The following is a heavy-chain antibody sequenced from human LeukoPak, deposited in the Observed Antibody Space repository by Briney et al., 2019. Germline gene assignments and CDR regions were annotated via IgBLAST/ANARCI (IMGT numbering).Heavy chain of an antibody. CDR1: GFIFSSYD. CDR2: ISSSGSTI. CDR3: ARDRYYYDSSAYYEIAY. J-gene: IGHJ4*02. D-gene: IGHD3-22*01. V-gene: IGHV3-48*03. Sequence: GGSLRLSCAASGFIFSSYDMNWVRQAPGKGLAWVSYISSSGSTIYYADSVKGRFTISRDNAQNSLFLQMISLRAEDTAVYYCARDRYYYDSSAYYEIAYWGQGTLVTVSS.